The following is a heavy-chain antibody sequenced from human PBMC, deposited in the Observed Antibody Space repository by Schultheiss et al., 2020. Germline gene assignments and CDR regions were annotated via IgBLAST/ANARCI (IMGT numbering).Heavy chain of an antibody. CDR3: ASVGYDSSGYSGLFDY. CDR2: ISSSSSYT. Sequence: GGSLRLSCAASGFTFSSYSMNWVRQAPGKGLEWVSYISSSSSYTNYADSVKGRFTISRDNAKNSLYLQMNSLRAEDTAVYYCASVGYDSSGYSGLFDYWGQGTLVTVSS. CDR1: GFTFSSYS. V-gene: IGHV3-21*05. J-gene: IGHJ4*02. D-gene: IGHD3-22*01.